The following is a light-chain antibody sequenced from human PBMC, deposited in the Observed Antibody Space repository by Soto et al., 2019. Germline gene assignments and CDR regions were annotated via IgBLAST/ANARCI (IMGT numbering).Light chain of an antibody. Sequence: IVMTQSPLSLPVTPGEPASISCRSSQNVLHSDGFNYLDWYLQKPGQSPQLLIFLGSYRASGVPDRFSGSGSGTDFALRISRVEAEDVGVYYCMQAIQTRTFGPGTKVDIK. CDR1: QNVLHSDGFNY. CDR2: LGS. V-gene: IGKV2-28*01. CDR3: MQAIQTRT. J-gene: IGKJ1*01.